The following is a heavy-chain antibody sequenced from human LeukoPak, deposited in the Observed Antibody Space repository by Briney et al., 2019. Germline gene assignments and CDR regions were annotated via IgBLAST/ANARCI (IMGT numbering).Heavy chain of an antibody. CDR1: GFIFSNYH. Sequence: AGGSLRLSCAASGFIFSNYHMNWVRQAPGKGLEWVANMKQDGSEKYYVDSVKGRFTISRDNAKNSLYLQMNSLRAEDTAVYYCARVQRWLVIYGGFDYWGQGTLVTVSS. CDR3: ARVQRWLVIYGGFDY. D-gene: IGHD6-19*01. CDR2: MKQDGSEK. J-gene: IGHJ4*02. V-gene: IGHV3-7*01.